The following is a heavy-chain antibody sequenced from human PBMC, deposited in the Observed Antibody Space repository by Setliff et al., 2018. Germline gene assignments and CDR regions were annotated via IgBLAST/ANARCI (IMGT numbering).Heavy chain of an antibody. V-gene: IGHV4-39*01. J-gene: IGHJ4*02. Sequence: PSETLSLTCSVSNDSINGYYWGWIRQSPGKGLEWIGTSESTYNNPSFKSRATISVDASKNQFSLQVTSVTATDTAVYYCARHEFVGGYYGSVTYRHFDYWGQGILVTVSS. CDR2: SEST. D-gene: IGHD3-10*01. CDR3: ARHEFVGGYYGSVTYRHFDY. CDR1: NDSINGYY.